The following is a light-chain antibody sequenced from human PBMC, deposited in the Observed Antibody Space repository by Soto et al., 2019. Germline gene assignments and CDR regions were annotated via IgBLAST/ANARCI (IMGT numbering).Light chain of an antibody. V-gene: IGKV3-15*01. Sequence: EIVMTQSPATLSVSPGERATLSCRASQSVSSNLAWYQHKPGQAPRLLMYGASARATGIPARFSGSGSGTEFTLSISSLQSEDFAVYYCQQYNNWPWTFGQGTKVEIK. CDR2: GAS. CDR3: QQYNNWPWT. CDR1: QSVSSN. J-gene: IGKJ1*01.